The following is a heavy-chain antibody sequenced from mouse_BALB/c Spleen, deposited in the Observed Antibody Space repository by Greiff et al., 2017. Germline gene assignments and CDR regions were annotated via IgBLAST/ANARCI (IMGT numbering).Heavy chain of an antibody. CDR1: GYSITSGYY. D-gene: IGHD1-1*01. Sequence: EVKLQESGPGLVKPSQSLSLTCSVTGYSITSGYYWNWIRQFPGNKLEWMGYISYDGSNNYNPSLKNRISITRDTSKNQFFLKLNSVTTEDTATYYCARDIYYYGSSPRDYWGQGTSVTVSS. CDR2: ISYDGSN. V-gene: IGHV3-6*02. J-gene: IGHJ4*01. CDR3: ARDIYYYGSSPRDY.